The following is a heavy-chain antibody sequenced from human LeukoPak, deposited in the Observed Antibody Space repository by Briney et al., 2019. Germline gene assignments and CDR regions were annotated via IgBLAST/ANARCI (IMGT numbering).Heavy chain of an antibody. CDR2: IKHDGRER. J-gene: IGHJ4*02. Sequence: GGSLRLSCAASGLTFSNAWMTWVRQAPGKGLEWVANIKHDGRERDYVDSVKGRFTISRDNAKNSVYLQMNSLRAEDTAVYYCARRSGSYFSPALGIDYWGQGTLVTVSS. V-gene: IGHV3-7*01. D-gene: IGHD1-26*01. CDR3: ARRSGSYFSPALGIDY. CDR1: GLTFSNAW.